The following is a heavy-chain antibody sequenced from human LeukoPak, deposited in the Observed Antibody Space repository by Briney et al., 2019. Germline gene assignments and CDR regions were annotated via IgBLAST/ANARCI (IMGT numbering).Heavy chain of an antibody. J-gene: IGHJ4*02. CDR2: IYYSGST. V-gene: IGHV4-59*01. D-gene: IGHD6-13*01. CDR3: ARDRSWSSSWHAFDY. Sequence: SETLSLTCTVSGGSISSYYWSWIRQPPGKGLEWIGYIYYSGSTNYNPSLKSRVTISVDTSKNQFSLKLSSVTAAGTAVYYCARDRSWSSSWHAFDYWGQGTLVTVSS. CDR1: GGSISSYY.